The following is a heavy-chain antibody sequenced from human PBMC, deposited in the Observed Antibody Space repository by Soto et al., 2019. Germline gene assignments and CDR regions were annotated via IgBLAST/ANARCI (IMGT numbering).Heavy chain of an antibody. J-gene: IGHJ6*02. CDR1: GGTFSSYA. CDR3: ARDKAQWGYYCGMDV. CDR2: IIPIFGTA. Sequence: GASVKVSCKASGGTFSSYAISWVRQAPGQGLEWMGGIIPIFGTANYAQKFQGRVTITADESTSTAYMELSSLRSEDTAVYYCARDKAQWGYYCGMDVWGQGTTVTVSS. D-gene: IGHD1-26*01. V-gene: IGHV1-69*13.